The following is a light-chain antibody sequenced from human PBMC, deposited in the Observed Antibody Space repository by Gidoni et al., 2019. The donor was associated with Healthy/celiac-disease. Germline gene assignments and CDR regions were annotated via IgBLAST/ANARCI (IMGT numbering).Light chain of an antibody. CDR1: QSVSSN. CDR3: QQYNNWRGT. V-gene: IGKV3D-15*01. J-gene: IGKJ1*01. Sequence: EIVMTQSPATLSVSPGERATLSCRASQSVSSNLAWYQQKPGQAPRLPTYGASTRPTGIPARFGGSGSGTEFTLTISSLQSEDFAVYYCQQYNNWRGTFGQGTKVEIK. CDR2: GAS.